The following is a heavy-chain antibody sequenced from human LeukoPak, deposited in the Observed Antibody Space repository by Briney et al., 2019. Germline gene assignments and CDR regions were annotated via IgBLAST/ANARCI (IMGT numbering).Heavy chain of an antibody. J-gene: IGHJ4*02. Sequence: SETLSLTCAVSGGSISRGGYSWSWLRQPPGEGLEWLGYIYHSGSTYYNPSLKSRVTISVGRSKNQFSLKLSSVTAADTAVYYCARGARNGYNSLDYWGQGTLVTVSS. V-gene: IGHV4-30-2*01. D-gene: IGHD5-24*01. CDR1: GGSISRGGYS. CDR2: IYHSGST. CDR3: ARGARNGYNSLDY.